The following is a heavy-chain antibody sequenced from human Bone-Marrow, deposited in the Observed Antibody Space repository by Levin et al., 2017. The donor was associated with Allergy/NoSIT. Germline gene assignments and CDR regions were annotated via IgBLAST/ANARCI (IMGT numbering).Heavy chain of an antibody. V-gene: IGHV1-18*01. J-gene: IGHJ4*02. CDR2: ISVYFGNT. CDR3: ARAVTVFGLVSRFDY. CDR1: GYIFNSYA. D-gene: IGHD3/OR15-3a*01. Sequence: ASVKVSCKASGYIFNSYAISWVRQAPGQGLEWMGWISVYFGNTKYAEKVQDRVNMTIDTSTQTAYMELRSLISDDTAVYFCARAVTVFGLVSRFDYWGQGSLITVSS.